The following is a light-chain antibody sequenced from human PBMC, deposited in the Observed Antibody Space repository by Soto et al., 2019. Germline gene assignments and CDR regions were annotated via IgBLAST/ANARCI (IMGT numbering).Light chain of an antibody. CDR1: SSDVGGYNY. Sequence: SALTRPASVSGSPGQSITISCTGTSSDVGGYNYVSWYQQHPGQAPKLTIYEVSNRPPGVSNRCSGSQSHNTASLTIAGLRAEDVAHYYCGSNKRGSTQVYATGTKVTV. CDR3: GSNKRGSTQV. V-gene: IGLV2-14*01. J-gene: IGLJ1*01. CDR2: EVS.